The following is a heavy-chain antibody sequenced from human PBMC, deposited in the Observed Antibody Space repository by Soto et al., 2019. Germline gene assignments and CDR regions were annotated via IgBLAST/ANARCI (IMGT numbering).Heavy chain of an antibody. D-gene: IGHD5-18*01. Sequence: SETLSLTCSDSGVSISRYYWSWIRQPPGKGLEWIGYAYYDGSTGYSPSLKSRVTMAVDTSKNQFSLKLSSVTAADTAVYYCAREGIRVGYYYYGMDVWGQGTTVTVSS. J-gene: IGHJ6*02. CDR1: GVSISRYY. CDR3: AREGIRVGYYYYGMDV. CDR2: AYYDGST. V-gene: IGHV4-59*01.